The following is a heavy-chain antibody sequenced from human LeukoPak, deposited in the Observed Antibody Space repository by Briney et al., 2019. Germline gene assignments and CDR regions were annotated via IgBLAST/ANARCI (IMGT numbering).Heavy chain of an antibody. CDR3: ARDGPEKGSDY. J-gene: IGHJ4*02. V-gene: IGHV1-69*04. CDR2: IIPILGIA. Sequence: ASVKVSCKASGGTFSSYAISWVRQAPGQGLEWMGRIIPILGIANYAQKFQGRVTITADKSTSTAYMELSSLRSEDTAVYYCARDGPEKGSDYWGQGTLVTVSS. CDR1: GGTFSSYA.